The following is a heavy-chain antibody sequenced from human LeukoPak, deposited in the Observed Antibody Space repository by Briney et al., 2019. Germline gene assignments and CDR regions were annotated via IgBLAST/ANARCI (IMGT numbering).Heavy chain of an antibody. CDR2: FDPEDGET. Sequence: GASVTVSCKVSGYTLTELPMHWVRQAPGKGLEWMGGFDPEDGETIYAQKFQGRVTMTEDTSTDTAYMELSSLRSEDTAVYYCATEDLNYDSSGYHGYWGQGTLVTVSS. J-gene: IGHJ4*02. D-gene: IGHD3-22*01. CDR3: ATEDLNYDSSGYHGY. V-gene: IGHV1-24*01. CDR1: GYTLTELP.